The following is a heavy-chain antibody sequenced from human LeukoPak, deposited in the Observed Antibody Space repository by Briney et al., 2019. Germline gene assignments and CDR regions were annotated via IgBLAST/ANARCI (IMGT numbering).Heavy chain of an antibody. V-gene: IGHV3-23*01. Sequence: GGSLRLSCAASGFTFSSYAMSWVRQAPGKGLEWVSAISGSGGSTYYADSMKGRFTISRDNSKNTLYLQMNSLRAEDTAVYYCANGGRFLEWLLQYWGQGTLVTVSS. CDR3: ANGGRFLEWLLQY. J-gene: IGHJ4*02. D-gene: IGHD3-3*01. CDR2: ISGSGGST. CDR1: GFTFSSYA.